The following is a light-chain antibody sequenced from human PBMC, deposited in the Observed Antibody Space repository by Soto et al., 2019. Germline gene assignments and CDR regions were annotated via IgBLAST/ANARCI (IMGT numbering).Light chain of an antibody. CDR1: LDIRDS. CDR2: DAS. J-gene: IGKJ4*01. Sequence: EIQMTQSPSSLSVSVGDRFTITCQASLDIRDSLNWYQQKPGKAPKLLIFDASNLEEGVPPRFSGSGSGTDFNLTINSLQPEDFATYFCQQSFTTPLTFGGGTKVDI. V-gene: IGKV1-39*01. CDR3: QQSFTTPLT.